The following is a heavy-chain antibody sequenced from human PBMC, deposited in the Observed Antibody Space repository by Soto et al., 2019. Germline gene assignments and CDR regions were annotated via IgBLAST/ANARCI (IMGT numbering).Heavy chain of an antibody. CDR3: ARGVTMVRGVIHTPYFDY. Sequence: QVQLQESGPGLVKPSQTLSLTCTVSGGSISSGGDYWSWIRQHPGKGLEWIGYIYYSGSTYYNPSRKSRVTISVDTSKNQFALKLSSVTAADTAVYYCARGVTMVRGVIHTPYFDYWGQGTLVTVSS. CDR1: GGSISSGGDY. V-gene: IGHV4-31*03. J-gene: IGHJ4*02. D-gene: IGHD3-10*01. CDR2: IYYSGST.